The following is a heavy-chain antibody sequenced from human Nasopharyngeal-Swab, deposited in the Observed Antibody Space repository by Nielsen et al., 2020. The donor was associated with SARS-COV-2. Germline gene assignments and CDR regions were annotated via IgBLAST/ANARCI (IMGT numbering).Heavy chain of an antibody. J-gene: IGHJ4*02. Sequence: WIRQPPGKGLEWIGEINHSGSTNYNPSLKSRVTISVDTSKNQSSLKLSSVTAADTAVYYCARGHCSSTSCYPRPFDYWGQGTLVTVSS. CDR2: INHSGST. D-gene: IGHD2-2*01. V-gene: IGHV4-34*01. CDR3: ARGHCSSTSCYPRPFDY.